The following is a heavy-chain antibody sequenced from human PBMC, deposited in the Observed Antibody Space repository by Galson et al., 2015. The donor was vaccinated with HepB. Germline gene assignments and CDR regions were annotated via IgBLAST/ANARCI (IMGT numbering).Heavy chain of an antibody. D-gene: IGHD6-13*01. J-gene: IGHJ6*03. V-gene: IGHV1-69*13. CDR3: ARTAREPYSSSPESSFSEAHYMDV. Sequence: SVKVSCKASGGTFSSYAISWVRQAPGQGLEWMGGIIPIFGTANYAQKFQGRVTITADESTSTAYMELSSLRSEDTAVYYCARTAREPYSSSPESSFSEAHYMDVWGKGTTVTVSS. CDR2: IIPIFGTA. CDR1: GGTFSSYA.